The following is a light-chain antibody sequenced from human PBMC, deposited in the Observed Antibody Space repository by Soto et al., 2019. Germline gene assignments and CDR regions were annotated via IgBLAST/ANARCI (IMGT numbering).Light chain of an antibody. J-gene: IGLJ3*02. CDR2: TNN. CDR3: ATWDDSLSGV. V-gene: IGLV1-44*01. CDR1: SSNIGSHA. Sequence: QSALTQPPSVSGTPGQRVTISCSGSSSNIGSHAVNWYQQIPGAAPKFLISTNNLRPSGVPDRFSVSKSGTSAVLAISGLQSEDEADYYCATWDDSLSGVFGGGTKRTV.